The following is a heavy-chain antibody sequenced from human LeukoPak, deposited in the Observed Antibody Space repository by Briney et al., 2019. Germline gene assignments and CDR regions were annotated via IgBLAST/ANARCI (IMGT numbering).Heavy chain of an antibody. CDR3: ARVLGSSGWYSGYYYYMDV. V-gene: IGHV3-21*01. D-gene: IGHD6-19*01. J-gene: IGHJ6*03. CDR1: GLSISRYS. Sequence: GGSLRLSCAASGLSISRYSMNWVRQAPGKGLERVSSISSASSYIYYTDSVKGRFTISRDNANNSLYLQMNSLRAEDTAVYYCARVLGSSGWYSGYYYYMDVWGKGTTVTVSS. CDR2: ISSASSYI.